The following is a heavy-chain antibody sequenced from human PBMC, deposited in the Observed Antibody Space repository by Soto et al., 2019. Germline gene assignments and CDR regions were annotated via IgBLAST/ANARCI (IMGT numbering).Heavy chain of an antibody. D-gene: IGHD3-10*01. J-gene: IGHJ4*02. CDR2: ISYDGRNK. Sequence: QVQLVESGGGVVQPGRSLRLSCAASGFIFSNYAMHWVRQAPGKGLEWVAVISYDGRNKYYADSVKGRFTISRDNSKNTLYLQVNSLRADDTAVYYCARNGSGNYYHFDYWGQGTLVTVSS. CDR1: GFIFSNYA. CDR3: ARNGSGNYYHFDY. V-gene: IGHV3-30*04.